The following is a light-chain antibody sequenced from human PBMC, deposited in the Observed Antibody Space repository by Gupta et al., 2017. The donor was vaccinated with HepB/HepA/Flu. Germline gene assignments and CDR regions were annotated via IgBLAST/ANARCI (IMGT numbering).Light chain of an antibody. Sequence: DVQLTQSPPSLSASVGDRVTITCRASQSISVYVNWYQQKPGKAPKVLIYGASSLQSGVPSRFSGSGYGTDFTLTISSLQPEDVVTYYCQQSYSTPRTFGQGTKVEV. V-gene: IGKV1-39*01. CDR2: GAS. CDR3: QQSYSTPRT. J-gene: IGKJ1*01. CDR1: QSISVY.